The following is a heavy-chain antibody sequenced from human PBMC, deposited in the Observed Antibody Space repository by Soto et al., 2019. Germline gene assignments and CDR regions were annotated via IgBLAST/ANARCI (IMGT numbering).Heavy chain of an antibody. CDR1: GGSISSSSYY. J-gene: IGHJ3*01. V-gene: IGHV4-39*01. Sequence: SETLSLTCTVSGGSISSSSYYWGWIRQPPGKGLEWIGSIYYSGSTYYNPSLKSRVTISVDTSKNQFSLKLSSVTAADTAVYYCARPHDYGDYNAVWGQGTMVTVSS. CDR3: ARPHDYGDYNAV. CDR2: IYYSGST. D-gene: IGHD4-17*01.